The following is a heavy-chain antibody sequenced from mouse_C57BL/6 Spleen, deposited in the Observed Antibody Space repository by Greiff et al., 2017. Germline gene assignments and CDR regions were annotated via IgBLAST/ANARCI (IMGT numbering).Heavy chain of an antibody. Sequence: DVQLVESGGGLVKPGGSLKLSCAASGFTFTGYTMSWVRQTPEQRLEWVGTIIGGGGNTYYPDSVKGRFTISRDNAKNTLYLQMSSLRSEDTALYYCARLFLTGTLAMDDWGQGTSVTVSS. J-gene: IGHJ4*01. D-gene: IGHD4-1*01. CDR2: IIGGGGNT. CDR1: GFTFTGYT. V-gene: IGHV5-9*01. CDR3: ARLFLTGTLAMDD.